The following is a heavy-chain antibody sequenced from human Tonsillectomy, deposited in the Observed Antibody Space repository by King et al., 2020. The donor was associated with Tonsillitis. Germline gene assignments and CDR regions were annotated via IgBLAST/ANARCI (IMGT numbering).Heavy chain of an antibody. CDR3: ARLWELPYFDY. CDR1: GFTFSSYE. Sequence: VQLVESGGDLVQPGGSLRLSCAASGFTFSSYEMNWVRQAPGKGLEWFSYISSSGSTIYYPESVKGRFTISRDNAKNSLDLQMNSLRAEDTAVYYCARLWELPYFDYWGQGTLVTVSS. D-gene: IGHD1-26*01. V-gene: IGHV3-48*03. CDR2: ISSSGSTI. J-gene: IGHJ4*02.